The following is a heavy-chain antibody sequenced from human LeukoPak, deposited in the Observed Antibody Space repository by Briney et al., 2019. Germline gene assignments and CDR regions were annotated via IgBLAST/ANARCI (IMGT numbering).Heavy chain of an antibody. J-gene: IGHJ6*02. CDR3: AREFTVTTGYGMDV. CDR1: GYTFTSYG. V-gene: IGHV1-18*01. Sequence: GVSVKVSCKASGYTFTSYGISWVRQAPGQVLEWMGWISAYNGNTYYAQRLQGRVTMTTDTSTSTAYMELRSLRSDDTAVYYCAREFTVTTGYGMDVWGQGTTVTVSS. CDR2: ISAYNGNT. D-gene: IGHD4-17*01.